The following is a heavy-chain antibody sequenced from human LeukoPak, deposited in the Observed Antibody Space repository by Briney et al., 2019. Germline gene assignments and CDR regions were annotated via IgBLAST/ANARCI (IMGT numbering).Heavy chain of an antibody. V-gene: IGHV4-34*01. D-gene: IGHD3-10*01. Sequence: SETLSLTCAVYGVSFSGYYWSWLRQPPGKGLEWIGEINHSVSTNYNPSLKTRVTISVDTSKKQFSLKLSSVTAADTAVYYCARGQTSGITMVRGAFGYWGQGTLVTVSS. CDR2: INHSVST. J-gene: IGHJ4*02. CDR3: ARGQTSGITMVRGAFGY. CDR1: GVSFSGYY.